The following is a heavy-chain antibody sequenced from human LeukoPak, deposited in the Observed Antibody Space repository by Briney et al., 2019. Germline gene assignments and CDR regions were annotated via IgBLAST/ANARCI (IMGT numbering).Heavy chain of an antibody. Sequence: GASLKVSCKASGYTFTGHYIHWVRQAPGQGLEWMGYINPNSGDTKYAQKFQGRVTMTRDTSITTTYMELSRLTSDDTAVYYCARGGQTTGTTKSKSASHDCWGQGTLVTVSS. J-gene: IGHJ4*02. CDR3: ARGGQTTGTTKSKSASHDC. D-gene: IGHD1-7*01. V-gene: IGHV1-2*02. CDR2: INPNSGDT. CDR1: GYTFTGHY.